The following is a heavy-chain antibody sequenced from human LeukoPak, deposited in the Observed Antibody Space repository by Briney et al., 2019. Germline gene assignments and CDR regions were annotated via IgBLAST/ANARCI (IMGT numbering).Heavy chain of an antibody. CDR3: ARVLTYSGYAGFQRYNGMDV. D-gene: IGHD5-12*01. J-gene: IGHJ6*02. V-gene: IGHV3-48*03. CDR1: GLTFSSYE. CDR2: ISSSGRTR. Sequence: GGSLRLSCAASGLTFSSYELNWVRQAPGKGLEWVSYISSSGRTRKYADSVKGRFTISRDNAKNSLYLQMNSLRAEDTAVYFCARVLTYSGYAGFQRYNGMDVWGQGTTVTVSS.